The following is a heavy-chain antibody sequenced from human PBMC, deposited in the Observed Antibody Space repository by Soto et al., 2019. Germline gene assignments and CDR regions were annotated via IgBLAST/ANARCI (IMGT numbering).Heavy chain of an antibody. CDR3: AREYVSVASAGQFYFDS. D-gene: IGHD6-13*01. CDR2: IIPIFGTA. Sequence: SVKVSCKPSGGTFSTYAINCVRQAPGQGLEWMGGIIPIFGTANYAQKFQGRVTITADESTSTAYMEVSSLRSEDTAVYYCAREYVSVASAGQFYFDSWGQGTLVTVSS. CDR1: GGTFSTYA. J-gene: IGHJ4*02. V-gene: IGHV1-69*13.